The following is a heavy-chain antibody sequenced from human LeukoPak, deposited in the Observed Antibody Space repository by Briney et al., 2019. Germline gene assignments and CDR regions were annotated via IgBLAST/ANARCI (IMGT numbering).Heavy chain of an antibody. CDR2: ISSSGSTI. CDR3: ARDVRYCSGGSCLTYYFDY. D-gene: IGHD2-15*01. V-gene: IGHV3-11*01. Sequence: GVLRLSCAASGFTFSDYYMSWIRQAPGKGLEWVSYISSSGSTIYYADSVKGRFTISRDNAKNSLYLQMNSLRAEDTAVYYCARDVRYCSGGSCLTYYFDYWGQGTLVTVSS. CDR1: GFTFSDYY. J-gene: IGHJ4*02.